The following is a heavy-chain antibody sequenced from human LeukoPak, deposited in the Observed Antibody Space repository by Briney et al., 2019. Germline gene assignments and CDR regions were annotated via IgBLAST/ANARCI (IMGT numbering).Heavy chain of an antibody. V-gene: IGHV3-7*01. D-gene: IGHD4-23*01. J-gene: IGHJ5*02. CDR3: RTGHYGGHP. CDR1: GFTFSDFW. Sequence: GGSLRLSCAASGFTFSDFWMNWVRQAPGKGLEWVANVKNDGSEEYYVDSVKGRFTISRDNAKNTLFLQMNSLRVEDTAVYYCRTGHYGGHPWGQGTRVTVSS. CDR2: VKNDGSEE.